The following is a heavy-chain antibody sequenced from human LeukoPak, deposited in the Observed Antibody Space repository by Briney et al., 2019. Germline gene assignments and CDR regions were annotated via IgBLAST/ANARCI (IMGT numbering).Heavy chain of an antibody. CDR2: ISAYNGNT. D-gene: IGHD6-13*01. Sequence: GASVKVSCKASGYTFTSYGISWVRQAPGQGLEWMGWISAYNGNTNYAQKLQGRVTMTTDTSTSTAYMELRSLRSDDTAVYYCARDYSSSFPNWFDPWGQGTLVTVSS. CDR3: ARDYSSSFPNWFDP. J-gene: IGHJ5*02. CDR1: GYTFTSYG. V-gene: IGHV1-18*01.